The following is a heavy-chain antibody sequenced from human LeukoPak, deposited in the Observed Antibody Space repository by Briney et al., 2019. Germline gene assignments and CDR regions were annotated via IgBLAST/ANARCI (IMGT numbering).Heavy chain of an antibody. D-gene: IGHD3-10*01. V-gene: IGHV4-34*01. Sequence: SETLSLTCAVYGGSFSVYYWSWIRQPPGKGLEWIGEINHSGSTNYNPSLKSRVTISVDTSKNQFSLKLSSVTAADTAVYYCAGSYYNGYFDYWGQGTLVTVSS. J-gene: IGHJ4*02. CDR1: GGSFSVYY. CDR2: INHSGST. CDR3: AGSYYNGYFDY.